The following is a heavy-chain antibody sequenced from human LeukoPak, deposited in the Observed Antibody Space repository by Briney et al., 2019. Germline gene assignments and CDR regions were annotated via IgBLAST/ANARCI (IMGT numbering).Heavy chain of an antibody. Sequence: SETLSLTCTVSGGSISSSSYYWGWIRQPPGKGLEWIGSIYYSGSTYYNPSLKSRVTISVDTSKNQFSLKLSSVTAADTAVYYCARTRYQLLLVYFDYWGQGTLVTVSS. CDR3: ARTRYQLLLVYFDY. D-gene: IGHD2-2*01. CDR1: GGSISSSSYY. CDR2: IYYSGST. V-gene: IGHV4-39*07. J-gene: IGHJ4*02.